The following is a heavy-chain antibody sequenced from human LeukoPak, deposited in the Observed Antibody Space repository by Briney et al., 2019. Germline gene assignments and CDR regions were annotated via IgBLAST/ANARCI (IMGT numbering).Heavy chain of an antibody. CDR1: GYTFTSYA. V-gene: IGHV1-3*01. J-gene: IGHJ4*02. D-gene: IGHD3-22*01. CDR2: INAGNGNT. CDR3: ARASLDYYDSSGYYSYFDY. Sequence: ASVKVSCKASGYTFTSYAMHWVRQAPGQRLEWMGWINAGNGNTKYSQKFQGRVTITRDTSASTAYMELSSLRSEDTAVYYCARASLDYYDSSGYYSYFDYWGPGNPGHRLL.